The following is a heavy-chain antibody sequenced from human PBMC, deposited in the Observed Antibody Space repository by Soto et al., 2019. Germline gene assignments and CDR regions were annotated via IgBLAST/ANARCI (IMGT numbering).Heavy chain of an antibody. V-gene: IGHV4-39*01. D-gene: IGHD1-26*01. CDR1: GASITSSSYY. Sequence: PSETLSLTCTVSGASITSSSYYWGWIRQPPGKGLEWIGSIYYSGSTYYNPSLKSRVTISVDTSKNQFSLKLSSVTAADTAVYYCATQEVGGSYVYTFDPWGQGTLVTVYS. J-gene: IGHJ5*02. CDR3: ATQEVGGSYVYTFDP. CDR2: IYYSGST.